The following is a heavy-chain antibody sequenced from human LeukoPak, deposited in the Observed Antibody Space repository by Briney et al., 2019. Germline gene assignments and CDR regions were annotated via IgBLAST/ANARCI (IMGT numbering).Heavy chain of an antibody. J-gene: IGHJ6*03. CDR2: IYTDGNS. V-gene: IGHV3-53*01. D-gene: IGHD3-10*01. CDR3: AKGLKTGVGPYKGYHYYMDV. CDR1: GFTFNSNY. Sequence: GGSLRLSCAASGFTFNSNYMSWVRQAPGKGLEWVSVIYTDGNSFHTDSVKGRFTIYTDNSKNTVYLQMNSLRDEDTGVYYCAKGLKTGVGPYKGYHYYMDVWGKGATVTVSS.